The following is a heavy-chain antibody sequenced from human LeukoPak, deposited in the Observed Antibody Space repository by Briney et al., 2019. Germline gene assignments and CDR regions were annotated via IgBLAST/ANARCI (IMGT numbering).Heavy chain of an antibody. CDR3: ARHSRGTFDY. V-gene: IGHV3-7*04. J-gene: IGHJ4*02. CDR1: GFTFSTYW. D-gene: IGHD3-10*01. CDR2: IKEDGSQK. Sequence: GGSLRLSCAASGFTFSTYWMTWVRQAPGKGLEWVANIKEDGSQKYYVDSMKGRFTISRDNAKNSLYLQLNSLRAEDTAVYYCARHSRGTFDYWGQGTLVTVSS.